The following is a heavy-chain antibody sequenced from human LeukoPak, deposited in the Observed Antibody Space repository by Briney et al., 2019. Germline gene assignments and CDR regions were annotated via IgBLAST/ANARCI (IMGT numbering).Heavy chain of an antibody. CDR3: AKGHSAYGTGFDF. CDR1: GLTFSTFA. D-gene: IGHD5-12*01. J-gene: IGHJ4*02. V-gene: IGHV3-23*01. CDR2: ISGGGDRT. Sequence: SGGSLILSCAASGLTFSTFAMTWVRQAPRRGLECVSVISGGGDRTYYAESVKGRFTISRDNSKNTLYLQMNSLRAEDTAVYYCAKGHSAYGTGFDFWGQGTLVTVSS.